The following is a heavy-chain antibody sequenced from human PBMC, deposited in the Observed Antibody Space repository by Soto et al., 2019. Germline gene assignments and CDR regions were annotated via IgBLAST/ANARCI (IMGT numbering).Heavy chain of an antibody. CDR3: AKLLNGVTALDY. D-gene: IGHD2-21*02. Sequence: EVQLVESGGGLVQPGGSLRLSCTASGISVSRDWMTWVRQAPGKGLEWVASIEPDGFGEFYLDSVKGRFTISRDNTRNSLFLQANNLIAEDTAMYFCAKLLNGVTALDYWGQGTLVTVSS. V-gene: IGHV3-7*03. J-gene: IGHJ4*02. CDR1: GISVSRDW. CDR2: IEPDGFGE.